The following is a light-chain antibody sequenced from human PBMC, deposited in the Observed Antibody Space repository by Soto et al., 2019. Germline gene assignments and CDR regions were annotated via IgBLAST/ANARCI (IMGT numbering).Light chain of an antibody. CDR3: QQYHTLPIT. J-gene: IGKJ4*01. Sequence: DIVMTQSPATLSVAPGERVTFSCRASQGVSRKLAWYQHQPGQAPRLLISGGYTGATGIPARFSGRGSGTEFTLTISSLQSEDCAIYYCQQYHTLPITFGGGTKVDIK. CDR2: GGY. V-gene: IGKV3-15*01. CDR1: QGVSRK.